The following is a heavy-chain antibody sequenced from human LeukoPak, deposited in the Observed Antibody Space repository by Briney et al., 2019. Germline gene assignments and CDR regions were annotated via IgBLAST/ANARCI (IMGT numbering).Heavy chain of an antibody. D-gene: IGHD6-19*01. V-gene: IGHV4-59*01. CDR1: GGSISSYY. Sequence: ASETLSLTCTVSGGSISSYYWSWIRQPPGKGLEWIGYIYYSGGTKYNPSLKSRVTISVDTSKNQFSLKLSSVTAADTAVYYCARGHYSSGCRLDYWGQGTLVTVSS. J-gene: IGHJ4*02. CDR2: IYYSGGT. CDR3: ARGHYSSGCRLDY.